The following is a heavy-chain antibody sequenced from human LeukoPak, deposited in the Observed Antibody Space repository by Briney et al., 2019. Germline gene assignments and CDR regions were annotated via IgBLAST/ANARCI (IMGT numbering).Heavy chain of an antibody. D-gene: IGHD1-1*01. J-gene: IGHJ4*02. CDR3: GGGNNDPFFAY. Sequence: RSETLSLTCTVSGGSISSGGYYWSWIRQHPGKGLEWIGSVYYSGSTNYSPSLQGRVIISLDTSRNQFSLKLSSVTAADTAVYSWGGGNNDPFFAYGGGGPLSPVS. CDR2: VYYSGST. CDR1: GGSISSGGYY. V-gene: IGHV4-31*03.